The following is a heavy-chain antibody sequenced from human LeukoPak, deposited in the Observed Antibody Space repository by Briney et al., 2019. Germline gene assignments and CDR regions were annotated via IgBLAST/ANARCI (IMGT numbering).Heavy chain of an antibody. Sequence: PGGSLRLSCEASGFVFGHSWMSWVRQAPGKGLEWVANINLDGSEINYLDSLTGRLTISRDNAKDSLYLQMNGLRAEDTAVYFCVRDRGYPTFDYWGQGTRSPSPQ. CDR1: GFVFGHSW. V-gene: IGHV3-7*03. D-gene: IGHD3-10*01. J-gene: IGHJ4*02. CDR3: VRDRGYPTFDY. CDR2: INLDGSEI.